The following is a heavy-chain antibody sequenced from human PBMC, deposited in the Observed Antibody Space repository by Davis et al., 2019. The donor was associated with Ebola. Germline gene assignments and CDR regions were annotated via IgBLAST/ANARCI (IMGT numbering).Heavy chain of an antibody. CDR2: IWYDGSNK. CDR1: GFTFSTFG. V-gene: IGHV3-33*01. CDR3: ARDLVTTGGGMDV. Sequence: PGGSLRLSCAASGFTFSTFGMHWVRQAPGKGLEWVAVIWYDGSNKYYADSVKGRFTISRDNSKNTLYLQMNSLRAEDTAIYYCARDLVTTGGGMDVWGKGTTVTVSP. D-gene: IGHD4-17*01. J-gene: IGHJ6*04.